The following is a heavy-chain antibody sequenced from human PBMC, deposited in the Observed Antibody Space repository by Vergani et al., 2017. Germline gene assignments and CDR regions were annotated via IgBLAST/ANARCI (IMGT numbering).Heavy chain of an antibody. CDR3: ARWSNYYYYYGMDV. V-gene: IGHV1-69*02. Sequence: QVQLVQSGAEVKKPGSSVKVSCKASGGTFSSYTISWVRQAPGQGLEWMGRIIPILGIANYAQKFQGRVTITADKSTSTASMELSSLRSEDTAVYYCARWSNYYYYYGMDVWGQGTTVTVSS. CDR1: GGTFSSYT. J-gene: IGHJ6*02. CDR2: IIPILGIA. D-gene: IGHD3-3*01.